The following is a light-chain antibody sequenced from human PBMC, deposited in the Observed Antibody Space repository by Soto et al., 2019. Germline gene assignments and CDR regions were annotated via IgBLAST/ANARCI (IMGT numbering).Light chain of an antibody. CDR2: DVT. V-gene: IGLV2-14*03. J-gene: IGLJ1*01. Sequence: QSVLTQPASVSGSPGQWITISCTGTGSDVGAYDYVSWYQQHPGKAPELMIYDVTNRPSGVSNRFSGSKSGNTASLTISGLQLEDEADYYCNSYTTSTTYVFGTGTKVTVL. CDR1: GSDVGAYDY. CDR3: NSYTTSTTYV.